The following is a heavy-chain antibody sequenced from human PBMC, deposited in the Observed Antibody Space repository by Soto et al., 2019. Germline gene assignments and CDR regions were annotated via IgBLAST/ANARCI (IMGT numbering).Heavy chain of an antibody. J-gene: IGHJ6*02. CDR2: IIPIFGTA. Sequence: ASVKVSCKASGGTFSSYAISWVRQAPGQGLEWMGGIIPIFGTANYAQKFQGRVTITADESTSTAYMELSSLRSEDTAVYYCARGTPVRVAPRYYYYGMDVWGQGTTVTVSS. CDR1: GGTFSSYA. CDR3: ARGTPVRVAPRYYYYGMDV. D-gene: IGHD3-10*02. V-gene: IGHV1-69*13.